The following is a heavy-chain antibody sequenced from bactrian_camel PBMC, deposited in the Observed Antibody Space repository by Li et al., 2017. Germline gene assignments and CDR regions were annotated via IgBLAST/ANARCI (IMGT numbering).Heavy chain of an antibody. CDR1: ETIETFFV. CDR2: IDSDGTT. D-gene: IGHD5*01. Sequence: HVQLVESGGGSVQAGGALKLSCVASETIETFFVGWFRQAPGKERTKVASIDSDGTTTYADSMKGRFTISLDNAKTTVCLQMNSLKPEDTAMYVCAADFSRPCWVGLGNGDYRGQGTQVTVS. CDR3: AADFSRPCWVGLGNGDY. J-gene: IGHJ4*01. V-gene: IGHV3S53*01.